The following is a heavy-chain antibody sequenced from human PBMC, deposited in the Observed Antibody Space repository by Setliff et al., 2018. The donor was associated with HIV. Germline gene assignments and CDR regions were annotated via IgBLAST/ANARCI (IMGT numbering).Heavy chain of an antibody. V-gene: IGHV1-46*01. Sequence: ASVKVSCKASGYTFTSYYIHWVRQAPGQGLEWMGIVIPSTGDTNYAQNFQGRVTMTRDTSTNTVYMDLSSPKSEDTAVYYCVREARGGYFDYWGQGTLVTSPQ. CDR1: GYTFTSYY. CDR3: VREARGGYFDY. D-gene: IGHD2-15*01. CDR2: VIPSTGDT. J-gene: IGHJ4*02.